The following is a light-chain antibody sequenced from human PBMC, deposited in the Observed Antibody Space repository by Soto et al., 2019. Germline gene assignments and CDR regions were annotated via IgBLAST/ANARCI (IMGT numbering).Light chain of an antibody. CDR3: SSYTSDSSYV. CDR2: AVS. Sequence: QSVLSHPGSVCWSTGHSITISCTGTSSDVGLYDYVSWYQQHPGKAPQLMIYAVSNRPSGVSNRFSASKSGNTASLFISGLQAEDEADYYCSSYTSDSSYVFGSGTKVTVL. V-gene: IGLV2-14*01. J-gene: IGLJ1*01. CDR1: SSDVGLYDY.